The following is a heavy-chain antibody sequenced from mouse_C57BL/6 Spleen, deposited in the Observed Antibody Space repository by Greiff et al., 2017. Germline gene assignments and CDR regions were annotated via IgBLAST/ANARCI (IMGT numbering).Heavy chain of an antibody. Sequence: EVQLVESGEGLVKPGGSLKLSCAASGFTFSSYAMSWVRQTPEKRLGWVAYIRGGGAYIYYADTVKGRFTISRDNARNTLYLQMSSLKSEDTAMYYCTRRGGYSDWDFDGWGTGTTVTVAS. J-gene: IGHJ1*03. V-gene: IGHV5-9-1*02. CDR2: IRGGGAYI. CDR1: GFTFSSYA. CDR3: TRRGGYSDWDFDG. D-gene: IGHD2-3*01.